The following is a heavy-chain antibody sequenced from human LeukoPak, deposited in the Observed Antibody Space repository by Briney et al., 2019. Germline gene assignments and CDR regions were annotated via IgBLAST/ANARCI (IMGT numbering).Heavy chain of an antibody. CDR2: ISGSGGST. D-gene: IGHD3-9*01. V-gene: IGHV3-23*01. CDR3: AKGSYDILTYFDY. CDR1: GFTFSSYA. J-gene: IGHJ4*02. Sequence: GGSLRLSCAASGFTFSSYAMSWVRQAPGKGLECVSVISGSGGSTYYADSVKGRFTISRDNSMNTLYLQMNSLRAEDTAVYYCAKGSYDILTYFDYWGQGTLVTVSS.